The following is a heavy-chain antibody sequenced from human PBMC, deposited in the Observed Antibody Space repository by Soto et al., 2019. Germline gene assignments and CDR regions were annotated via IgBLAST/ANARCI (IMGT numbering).Heavy chain of an antibody. D-gene: IGHD6-19*01. CDR3: ARDLSSGRRNKDAFDI. V-gene: IGHV3-33*01. CDR1: GFTVSSYG. CDR2: IWYDGSNK. J-gene: IGHJ3*02. Sequence: QVQLVESAGGVVQPARSLRLSCAASGFTVSSYGMHWVRQAPGKGLEWVAVIWYDGSNKYYADSVKGRFTISTDNSKNSLYLQMNSLRAEDTAVYYCARDLSSGRRNKDAFDIWGQGTIVTVSS.